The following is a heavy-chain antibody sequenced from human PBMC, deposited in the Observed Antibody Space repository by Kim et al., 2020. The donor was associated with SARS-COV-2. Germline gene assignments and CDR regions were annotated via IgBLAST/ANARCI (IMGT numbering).Heavy chain of an antibody. CDR2: T. J-gene: IGHJ4*02. V-gene: IGHV1-46*01. D-gene: IGHD6-19*01. Sequence: TSYAQKFQGRVTMTRDTSTSTVYMELSSLRSEDTAVYYCARTSSGWSLYYWGQGTLVTVSS. CDR3: ARTSSGWSLYY.